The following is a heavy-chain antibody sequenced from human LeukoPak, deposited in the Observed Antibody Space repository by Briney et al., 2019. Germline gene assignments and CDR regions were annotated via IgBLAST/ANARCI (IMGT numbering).Heavy chain of an antibody. D-gene: IGHD1-26*01. J-gene: IGHJ4*02. CDR2: VHYSGKT. Sequence: TASETLSLTCTVSGGSISSYYWSWIRQPPGKGLEWIGYVHYSGKTNYSPSLQSRVTISLDRSKNQFSLRLSSVTVADTAVYYCLASFRGAFWGQGTLVAVSS. CDR3: LASFRGAF. CDR1: GGSISSYY. V-gene: IGHV4-59*01.